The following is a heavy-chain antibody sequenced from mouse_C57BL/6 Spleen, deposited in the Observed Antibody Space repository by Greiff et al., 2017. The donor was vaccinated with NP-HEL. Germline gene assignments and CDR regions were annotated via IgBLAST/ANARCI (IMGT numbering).Heavy chain of an antibody. Sequence: QVQLQQPGPELVKPGASVKISCKASGYAFSSSWMNWVKQRPGKGLEWIGRIYPGDGDTNYNGKFKGKATLTADKSSSTAYMQLSSLTSEDSAGYFCATAYYSNSAWFAYWGQGTLVTVSA. D-gene: IGHD2-5*01. CDR3: ATAYYSNSAWFAY. J-gene: IGHJ3*01. CDR1: GYAFSSSW. CDR2: IYPGDGDT. V-gene: IGHV1-82*01.